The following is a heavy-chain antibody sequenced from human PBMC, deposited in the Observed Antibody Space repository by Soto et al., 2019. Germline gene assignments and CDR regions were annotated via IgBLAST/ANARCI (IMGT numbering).Heavy chain of an antibody. V-gene: IGHV1-69*02. CDR3: ACLIESGYSYGP. CDR2: IIPILGIA. D-gene: IGHD5-18*01. J-gene: IGHJ5*02. Sequence: SVKVSCKASGGTFSSYTISWVRQAPGQGLEWMGRIIPILGIANYAQQFQGRVTITADKSTGTAYMELSSLRSEDTAMYYCACLIESGYSYGPWGQGTLVTVSS. CDR1: GGTFSSYT.